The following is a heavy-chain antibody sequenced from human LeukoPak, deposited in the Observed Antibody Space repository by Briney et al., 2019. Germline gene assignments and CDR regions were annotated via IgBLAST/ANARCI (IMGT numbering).Heavy chain of an antibody. CDR3: ARDTKYSGSYYVIGAFDI. D-gene: IGHD1-26*01. J-gene: IGHJ3*02. V-gene: IGHV3-23*01. CDR1: GFTFSSYA. Sequence: GGSLRLSCAASGFTFSSYAMSWVRQAPGKGLEWVSAISGSGGSTYYADSVKGRFTISRDNSKNTLYLQMNSLRAEDTALYHCARDTKYSGSYYVIGAFDIWGQGTMVTVSS. CDR2: ISGSGGST.